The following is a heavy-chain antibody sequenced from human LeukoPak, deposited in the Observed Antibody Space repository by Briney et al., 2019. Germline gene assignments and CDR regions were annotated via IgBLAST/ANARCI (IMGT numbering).Heavy chain of an antibody. V-gene: IGHV4-59*01. CDR3: ASGGWRHXYGXHGVYYYYYMDV. D-gene: IGHD4-17*01. Sequence: SETLSLTCTVSGVSISSYYWSWIRQPPGKGREWIGYIYYSGSTNYNPSLKSRVTISVATSHDQFPLKLTSLTAADTAVYYCASGGWRHXYGXHGVYYYYYMDVWGKGTTVTVSS. J-gene: IGHJ6*03. CDR2: IYYSGST. CDR1: GVSISSYY.